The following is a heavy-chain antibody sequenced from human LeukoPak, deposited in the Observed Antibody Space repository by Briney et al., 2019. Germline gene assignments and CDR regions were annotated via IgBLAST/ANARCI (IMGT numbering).Heavy chain of an antibody. CDR1: GFTFSSYS. CDR3: ARDRLHYVEYEKTFDH. D-gene: IGHD4-17*01. Sequence: PGRSLRLSCAVSGFTFSSYSMNWARQAPGKGLEWVSYISSSSSIIYYADSVKGRFTISRDNAKNSLYLQMNSLRAEDTAVYYCARDRLHYVEYEKTFDHWGQGTLVTVSS. J-gene: IGHJ4*02. V-gene: IGHV3-48*01. CDR2: ISSSSSII.